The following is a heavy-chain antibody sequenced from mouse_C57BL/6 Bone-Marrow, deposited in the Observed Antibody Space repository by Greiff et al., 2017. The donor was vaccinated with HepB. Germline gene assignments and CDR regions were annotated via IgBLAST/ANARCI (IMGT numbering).Heavy chain of an antibody. CDR3: AEDYYGSSPWFAY. CDR2: IYPGDGDT. D-gene: IGHD1-1*01. CDR1: GYAFSSSW. V-gene: IGHV1-82*01. J-gene: IGHJ3*01. Sequence: VKLMESGPELVKPGASVKISCKASGYAFSSSWMNWVKQRPGKGLEWIGRIYPGDGDTNYNGKFKGKATLTADKSSSTAYMQLSSLTSEDSAVYFCAEDYYGSSPWFAYWGQGTLVTVSA.